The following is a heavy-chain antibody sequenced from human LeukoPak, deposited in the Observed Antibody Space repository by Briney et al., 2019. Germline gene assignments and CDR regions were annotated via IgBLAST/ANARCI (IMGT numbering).Heavy chain of an antibody. Sequence: GGSLRLSCAASGFTFSSYAMSWVRQAPGKGLEWVSSISDSGSRTYHADSVKGRFTISRDNSKNTLYLQMNSLRAEDTAVYYCANPPYSGLRDYWGQGTLVTVSS. J-gene: IGHJ4*02. CDR1: GFTFSSYA. CDR2: ISDSGSRT. CDR3: ANPPYSGLRDY. D-gene: IGHD5-12*01. V-gene: IGHV3-23*01.